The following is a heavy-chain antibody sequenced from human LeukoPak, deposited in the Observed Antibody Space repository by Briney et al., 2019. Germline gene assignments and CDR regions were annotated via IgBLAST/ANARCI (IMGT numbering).Heavy chain of an antibody. CDR3: ARDMGPFGGSPGVS. CDR2: VATGGTGP. J-gene: IGHJ5*02. CDR1: GFTFSGYW. Sequence: PGGSLRLSCAASGFTFSGYWMHWVRQAPGKGLVWVSRVATGGTGPSYADSVKGRFTISRDNAKNTLYLQMNSLSAEDTAVYFCARDMGPFGGSPGVSWGQGTLVTVSS. D-gene: IGHD2-15*01. V-gene: IGHV3-74*01.